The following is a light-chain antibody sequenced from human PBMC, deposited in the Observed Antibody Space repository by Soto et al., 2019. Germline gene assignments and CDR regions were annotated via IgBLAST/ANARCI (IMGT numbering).Light chain of an antibody. CDR1: SSNIGAGLD. J-gene: IGLJ2*01. CDR3: QSYDTSLTAVV. CDR2: GNS. V-gene: IGLV1-40*01. Sequence: QAVVTQPPSVSGAPGQRVTISCSGSSSNIGAGLDVHWYQQLPGKAPKVLIYGNSVRPSGVSDRFSGSKSGTSASLAITGLQAEDEAHYYCQSYDTSLTAVVFGGGTQLTVL.